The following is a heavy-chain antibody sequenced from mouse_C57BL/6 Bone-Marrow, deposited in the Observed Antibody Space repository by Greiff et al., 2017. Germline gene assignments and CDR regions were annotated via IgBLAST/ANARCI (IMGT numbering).Heavy chain of an antibody. Sequence: QVQLQQPGTELVKPGASVKLSCKASGYTFTSYWMHWVKQRPGQGLEWIGNINPNNGGTNYNENFKNKATLNVDNSSSAAYMQLSSLTSEDSAVYYCATNWDRYFDVWGTGTTVTVSS. CDR2: INPNNGGT. CDR1: GYTFTSYW. J-gene: IGHJ1*03. V-gene: IGHV1-53*01. CDR3: ATNWDRYFDV. D-gene: IGHD4-1*01.